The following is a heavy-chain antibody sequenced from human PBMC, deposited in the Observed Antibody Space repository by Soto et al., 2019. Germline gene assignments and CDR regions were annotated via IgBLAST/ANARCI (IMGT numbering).Heavy chain of an antibody. CDR1: RGSISSYY. CDR3: ARESAGSGKNRSLDS. Sequence: PSETVSLPCSVSRGSISSYYRSWVRQPPGKGLEWIGFIHRTGSTKYNPSLESRVTISVDTSQNQLSLRLSSVTAADTAVYYCARESAGSGKNRSLDSSGQRILVTGS. V-gene: IGHV4-59*01. D-gene: IGHD3-10*01. CDR2: IHRTGST. J-gene: IGHJ5*01.